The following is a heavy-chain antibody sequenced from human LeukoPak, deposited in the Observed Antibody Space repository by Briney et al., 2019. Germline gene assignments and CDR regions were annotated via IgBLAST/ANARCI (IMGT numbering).Heavy chain of an antibody. CDR2: MNPNSGNT. Sequence: ASVKVSCKASGYTFTSYDINWVRQATGQGLEWMGWMNPNSGNTGYAQKFQGRVTMTRNASISTAYMELSSLRSEDTAVYYCARGRGSGHKENWFDPWGQGTLVTVSS. D-gene: IGHD6-19*01. V-gene: IGHV1-8*01. CDR3: ARGRGSGHKENWFDP. CDR1: GYTFTSYD. J-gene: IGHJ5*02.